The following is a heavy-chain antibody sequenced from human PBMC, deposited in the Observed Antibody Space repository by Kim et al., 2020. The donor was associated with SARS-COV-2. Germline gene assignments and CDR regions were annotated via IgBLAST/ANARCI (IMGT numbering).Heavy chain of an antibody. CDR1: GFTFSSYA. CDR3: ARGDSSSWYDHKYYFDY. D-gene: IGHD6-13*01. V-gene: IGHV3-30*04. Sequence: GGSLRLSCAASGFTFSSYAMHWVRQAPGKGLEWVAVISYDGSNKYYADSVKGRFTISRDNSKNTLYLQMNSLRAEDTAVYYCARGDSSSWYDHKYYFDYWGQGTLVTVSS. J-gene: IGHJ4*02. CDR2: ISYDGSNK.